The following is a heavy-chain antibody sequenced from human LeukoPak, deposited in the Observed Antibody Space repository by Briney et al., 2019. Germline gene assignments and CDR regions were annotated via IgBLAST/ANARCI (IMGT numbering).Heavy chain of an antibody. J-gene: IGHJ4*02. CDR1: GGSISSGGYS. CDR3: ARDRRGLDY. V-gene: IGHV4-30-2*01. D-gene: IGHD2-15*01. Sequence: PSETLSLTGAVSGGSISSGGYSWSWIRQPPGKGLEWIGYIYHSGSTYYNPSLKSRVTISVDRSKNQFSLKLSSVTAADTAVYYCARDRRGLDYWGQGTLVTVSS. CDR2: IYHSGST.